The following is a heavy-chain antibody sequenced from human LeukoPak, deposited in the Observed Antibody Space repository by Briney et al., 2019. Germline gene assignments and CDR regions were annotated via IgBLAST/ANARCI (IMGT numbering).Heavy chain of an antibody. CDR1: GFTFSSYS. Sequence: GGSLRLSCAASGFTFSSYSMNWVRQAPGKGLEWVSSISSSSSYIYYADSVKGRFTISRDNAKNSLYLQMNSLRAEDTAVYYCASSPMVRGVFDYWGQGTLVTVSS. CDR2: ISSSSSYI. V-gene: IGHV3-21*01. CDR3: ASSPMVRGVFDY. D-gene: IGHD3-10*01. J-gene: IGHJ4*02.